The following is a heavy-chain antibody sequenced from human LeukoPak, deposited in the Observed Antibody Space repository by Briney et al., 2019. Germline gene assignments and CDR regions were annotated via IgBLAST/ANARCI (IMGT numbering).Heavy chain of an antibody. Sequence: GGSLRLSCAASGFTFSSYSMNWVRQAPGKGLEWVSYISSSSSTIYYADSVKGRFTISRDNSKNTLYLQMNSLGAEDTAVYYCAKDRRGEAPEGMDVWGQGTTVTVSS. CDR3: AKDRRGEAPEGMDV. CDR1: GFTFSSYS. V-gene: IGHV3-48*01. J-gene: IGHJ6*02. CDR2: ISSSSSTI. D-gene: IGHD3-16*01.